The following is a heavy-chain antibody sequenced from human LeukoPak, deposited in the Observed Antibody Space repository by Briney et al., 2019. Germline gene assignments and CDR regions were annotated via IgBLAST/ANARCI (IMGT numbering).Heavy chain of an antibody. Sequence: ASVKVSCKASGYTFTGYYMHWVRQAPGQGLEWMGWINPNSGGTNYAQKFQGRVTMTRDTSISTAYLELSRLRSDDTAVYYCARGGAAAGSIYYCYYYMDVWGKGTTVTVSS. D-gene: IGHD6-13*01. V-gene: IGHV1-2*02. CDR2: INPNSGGT. CDR3: ARGGAAAGSIYYCYYYMDV. CDR1: GYTFTGYY. J-gene: IGHJ6*03.